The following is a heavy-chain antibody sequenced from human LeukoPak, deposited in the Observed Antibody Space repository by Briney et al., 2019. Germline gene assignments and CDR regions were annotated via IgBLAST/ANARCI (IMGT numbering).Heavy chain of an antibody. D-gene: IGHD7-27*01. CDR2: ISNSGDTR. CDR3: ARDVRGRTPLKLGMKWFDP. CDR1: GFTFSDYY. Sequence: KPGGSLRLSCAASGFTFSDYYMSWIRQAPGKGLEWLAYISNSGDTRKYADSVTGRFTISRDNAKYSVFLQMNSLRAEDSGVYYCARDVRGRTPLKLGMKWFDPWGQGTRVTVSS. J-gene: IGHJ5*02. V-gene: IGHV3-11*01.